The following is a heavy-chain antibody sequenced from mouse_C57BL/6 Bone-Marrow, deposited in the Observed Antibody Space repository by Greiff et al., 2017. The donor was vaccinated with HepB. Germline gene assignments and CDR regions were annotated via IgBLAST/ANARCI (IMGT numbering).Heavy chain of an antibody. CDR2: IWWDDDK. V-gene: IGHV8-8*01. CDR3: ARIGQDY. Sequence: QVTLKESGPGILQPSQTLSLSCSFSGFSLSTFGMGVGRIRQPSGMGLVWLVYIWWDDDKYYNPSLKSRLTISKDTSKNQVFLKIANVDAADTATYYCARIGQDYWGQGTTLTVSS. J-gene: IGHJ2*01. CDR1: GFSLSTFGMG.